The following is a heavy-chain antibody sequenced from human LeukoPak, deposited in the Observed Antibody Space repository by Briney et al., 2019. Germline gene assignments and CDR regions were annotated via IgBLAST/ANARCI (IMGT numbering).Heavy chain of an antibody. CDR2: ISYDGSNK. J-gene: IGHJ4*02. Sequence: GGSLRLSCAASGFTFSSYAMHWVRQAPGKGLEWVAVISYDGSNKYYADSMKGRFTISRDNSKNTLYLQMNSLRAEDTAVYYCARGPPSSSWSDTRFDYWGQGTLVTVSS. V-gene: IGHV3-30*04. CDR1: GFTFSSYA. CDR3: ARGPPSSSWSDTRFDY. D-gene: IGHD6-13*01.